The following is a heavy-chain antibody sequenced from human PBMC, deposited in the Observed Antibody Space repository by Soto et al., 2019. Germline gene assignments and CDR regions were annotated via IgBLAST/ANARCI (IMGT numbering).Heavy chain of an antibody. CDR1: GFTFSSYG. CDR3: ARGSEYSSSFLN. J-gene: IGHJ4*02. Sequence: GGSLRLSCAASGFTFSSYGMHWVRQAPGKGLECVAVIWYDGSNKYYADSVKGRFTISSDNSKNTLYLQMNSLRAEDTAVYYCARGSEYSSSFLNWGQGTLVTVSS. V-gene: IGHV3-33*01. D-gene: IGHD6-6*01. CDR2: IWYDGSNK.